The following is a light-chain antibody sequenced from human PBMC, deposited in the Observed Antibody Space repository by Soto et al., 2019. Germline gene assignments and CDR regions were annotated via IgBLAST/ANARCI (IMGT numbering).Light chain of an antibody. J-gene: IGLJ3*02. CDR1: SSNIGSGYD. Sequence: QSVLTQPPSVSGAPGQRVTISCTGSSSNIGSGYDVHWYQQLPGTAPKLLIYGNTNRPSGVPDRFSGSKSGTSASLAITELQAEDEADYYCQSYDSSLSDWVFGGGTKVTVL. CDR2: GNT. CDR3: QSYDSSLSDWV. V-gene: IGLV1-40*01.